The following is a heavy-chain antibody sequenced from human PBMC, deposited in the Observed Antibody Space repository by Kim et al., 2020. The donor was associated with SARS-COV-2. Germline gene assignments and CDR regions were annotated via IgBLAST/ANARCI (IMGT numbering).Heavy chain of an antibody. CDR2: IYYSGST. Sequence: SETLSLTCTVSGGSISSSSYYWGWIRQPPGKGLEWIGSIYYSGSTYYNPSLKSRVTISVDTSKNQFSLKLSSVTAADTAVYYCARHTSNPWVRFDYWGQGTLVTVSS. D-gene: IGHD3-10*01. V-gene: IGHV4-39*01. CDR1: GGSISSSSYY. J-gene: IGHJ4*02. CDR3: ARHTSNPWVRFDY.